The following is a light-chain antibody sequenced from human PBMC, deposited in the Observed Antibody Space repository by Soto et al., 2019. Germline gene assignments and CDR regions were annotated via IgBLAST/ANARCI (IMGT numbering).Light chain of an antibody. Sequence: DSRRTLSPSTLSASVGDRVTITCRASQSISSWLAWYQQKPGKAPKLLIYDASSLESGVPSRFSGSGSGTEFTLTISSLQTDAFATYYCPQYGREGTCGQGTKG. J-gene: IGKJ1*01. CDR1: QSISSW. CDR2: DAS. V-gene: IGKV1-5*01. CDR3: PQYGREGT.